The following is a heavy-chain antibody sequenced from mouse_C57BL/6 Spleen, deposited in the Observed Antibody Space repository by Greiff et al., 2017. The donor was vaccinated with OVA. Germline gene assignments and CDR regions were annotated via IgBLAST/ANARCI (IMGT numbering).Heavy chain of an antibody. V-gene: IGHV1-15*01. D-gene: IGHD1-1*01. Sequence: VQLQQSGAELVRPGASVTLSCKASGYTFTDYEMHWVQQTPVHGLEWIGAIDPETGGTAYNQKFKGKAILTADKSSSTAYMELRSLTSEDSAVYYCTRSTTVVADYWGQGTTLTVSS. CDR3: TRSTTVVADY. CDR1: GYTFTDYE. CDR2: IDPETGGT. J-gene: IGHJ2*01.